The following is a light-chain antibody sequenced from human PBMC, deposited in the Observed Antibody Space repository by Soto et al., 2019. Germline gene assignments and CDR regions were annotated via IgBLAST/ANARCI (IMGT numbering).Light chain of an antibody. CDR1: QSFSSY. Sequence: EIVFTQSPATLSLSPGERATLSCRASQSFSSYLAWYQQKPGQAPRLLIYDASNRATGIPARFSGSGSGTDFTLTISSLEPEDFAVHYCQQRSNWPPITFGQGTRLEIK. CDR2: DAS. CDR3: QQRSNWPPIT. V-gene: IGKV3-11*01. J-gene: IGKJ5*01.